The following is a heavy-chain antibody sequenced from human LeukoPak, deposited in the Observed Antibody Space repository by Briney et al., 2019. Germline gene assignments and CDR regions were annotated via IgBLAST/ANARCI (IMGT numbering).Heavy chain of an antibody. J-gene: IGHJ4*01. D-gene: IGHD6-19*01. Sequence: GVSLRLSCAASGFTFSNSAMSWVRQAPRKGLEWVSTLSGSGITTYYADSVRGRFTISRDNSKNTLYLQMNSLRAEDTAVYYCAKGIYSSGWSYFDYWGHGTLVTVSS. CDR3: AKGIYSSGWSYFDY. CDR1: GFTFSNSA. V-gene: IGHV3-23*01. CDR2: LSGSGITT.